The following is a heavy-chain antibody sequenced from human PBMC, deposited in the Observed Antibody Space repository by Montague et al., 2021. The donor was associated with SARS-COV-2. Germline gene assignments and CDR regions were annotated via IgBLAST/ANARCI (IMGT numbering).Heavy chain of an antibody. V-gene: IGHV4-59*11. CDR1: GGSMSGHY. D-gene: IGHD3/OR15-3a*01. J-gene: IGHJ4*02. CDR3: ARGNGFFLY. CDR2: IHYSGST. Sequence: SETLSLTCTVSGGSMSGHYWSWIRQPPGKGLEWIGYIHYSGSTNYDPSLKSRVTISVDTSKNHFSLKLSSATAADTAVYYCARGNGFFLYWGQGALVTVSS.